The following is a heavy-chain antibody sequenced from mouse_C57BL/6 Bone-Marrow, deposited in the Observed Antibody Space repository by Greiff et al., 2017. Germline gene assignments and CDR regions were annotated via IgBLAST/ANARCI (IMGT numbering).Heavy chain of an antibody. CDR3: ARYWGLLHYAMDY. CDR1: GFTFTDYY. J-gene: IGHJ4*01. CDR2: IRNKANGYTT. V-gene: IGHV7-3*01. Sequence: DVKLVESGGGLVQPGGSLSLSCAASGFTFTDYYMSWVRLPPGKALEWLGFIRNKANGYTTEYSASVKGRFTISRDNYQSILYLQMNALRAEDSATYYCARYWGLLHYAMDYWGQGTSVTVSS. D-gene: IGHD2-3*01.